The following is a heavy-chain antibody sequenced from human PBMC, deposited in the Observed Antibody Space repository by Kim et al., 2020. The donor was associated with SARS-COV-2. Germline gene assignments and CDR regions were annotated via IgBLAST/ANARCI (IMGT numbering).Heavy chain of an antibody. CDR2: FDPEDGET. D-gene: IGHD3-22*01. J-gene: IGHJ4*02. Sequence: NPTEFSLHWGGQAPGKGLEGMGGFDPEDGETIYAQKFQGRVTMTEDTSTDTAYMGLSSLKSEDTAVYYCATLAPPYDRSGYFDYWGQGTLAT. CDR1: NPTEFS. CDR3: ATLAPPYDRSGYFDY. V-gene: IGHV1-24*01.